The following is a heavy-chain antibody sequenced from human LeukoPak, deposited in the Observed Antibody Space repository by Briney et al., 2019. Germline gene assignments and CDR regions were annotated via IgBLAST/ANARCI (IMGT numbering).Heavy chain of an antibody. D-gene: IGHD6-19*01. CDR2: IYYSGST. J-gene: IGHJ4*02. CDR1: GGSISSYY. Sequence: SETLSLTCTVSGGSISSYYWSWIRQPPGKGLEWIGYIYYSGSTNHNPSLKSRVTISVDTSKNQFSLKLSSVTAADTAVYYCARDLYSSHWGQGTLVTVSS. V-gene: IGHV4-59*01. CDR3: ARDLYSSH.